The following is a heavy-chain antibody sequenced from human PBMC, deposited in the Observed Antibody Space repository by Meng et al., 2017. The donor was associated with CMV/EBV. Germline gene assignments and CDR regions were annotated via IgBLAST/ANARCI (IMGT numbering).Heavy chain of an antibody. Sequence: GESLKISCAASGFTFSSYAMHWVRQAPGKGLEWVAVISYDGSNKYYADSVKGRFTIYRDNSKNTLYLQMNSLRAEDTAVYYCARDTYCTNGVCYVEGFDYWGQGTLVTVSS. CDR2: ISYDGSNK. CDR1: GFTFSSYA. V-gene: IGHV3-30-3*01. J-gene: IGHJ4*02. CDR3: ARDTYCTNGVCYVEGFDY. D-gene: IGHD2-8*01.